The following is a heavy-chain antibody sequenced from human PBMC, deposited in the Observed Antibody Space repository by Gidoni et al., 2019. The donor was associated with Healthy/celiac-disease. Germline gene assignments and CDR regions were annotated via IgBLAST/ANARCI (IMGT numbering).Heavy chain of an antibody. CDR2: ISGSGGST. CDR3: ASRSMVRGVAPFYFDY. J-gene: IGHJ4*02. CDR1: GFTFSSYA. V-gene: IGHV3-23*01. D-gene: IGHD3-10*01. Sequence: EVQLLESGGGLVQPGGSLRLSCAASGFTFSSYAMSWVRQAPGKGLEWVSAISGSGGSTYYADSVKGRFTISRDNSKNTLYLQMNSLRAEDTAVYYCASRSMVRGVAPFYFDYWGQGTLVTVS.